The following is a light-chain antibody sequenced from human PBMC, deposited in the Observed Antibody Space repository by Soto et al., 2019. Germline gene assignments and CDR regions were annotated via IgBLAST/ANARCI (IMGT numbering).Light chain of an antibody. J-gene: IGKJ2*01. CDR3: QQYDSSPRT. CDR1: QSVSRSF. V-gene: IGKV3-20*01. CDR2: GAS. Sequence: EIVLTQSPVTLSLSPGERATLSCRASQSVSRSFLAWYQQKPGQAPRLLIYGASSRATGIPDRFSGSGSGTDFTLTISRLEPEDFAVYYCQQYDSSPRTFGQGTKPEIK.